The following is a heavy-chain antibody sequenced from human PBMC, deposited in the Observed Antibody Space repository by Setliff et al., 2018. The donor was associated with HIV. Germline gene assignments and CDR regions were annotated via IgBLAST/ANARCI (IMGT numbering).Heavy chain of an antibody. V-gene: IGHV4-59*01. CDR2: LYYSGST. Sequence: SETLSLTCTVSGGSISGYYWSWIRQPPGKGLEWIGYLYYSGSTNYNPSLKSRVTISVDTSRNQFSLKLSSVTAADTAVYYCARGADYYDSTGYYTFDYWGQGTLVTVSS. CDR1: GGSISGYY. CDR3: ARGADYYDSTGYYTFDY. J-gene: IGHJ4*02. D-gene: IGHD3-22*01.